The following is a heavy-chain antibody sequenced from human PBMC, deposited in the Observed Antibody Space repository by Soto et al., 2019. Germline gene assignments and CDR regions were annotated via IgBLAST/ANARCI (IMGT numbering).Heavy chain of an antibody. CDR2: ISGNGANT. V-gene: IGHV3-23*01. D-gene: IGHD3-3*01. CDR3: VKVGFGAVLSLDY. CDR1: GFTFSSYA. Sequence: EVQLLESGGGLVQPGGSLRLSCAASGFTFSSYAMSWVRQAPGKGLEWVSTISGNGANTYYADSVRGRFTISRDKSKKTLFLEMNSLRAEDTAVYYCVKVGFGAVLSLDYWGQGTLVTVSS. J-gene: IGHJ4*02.